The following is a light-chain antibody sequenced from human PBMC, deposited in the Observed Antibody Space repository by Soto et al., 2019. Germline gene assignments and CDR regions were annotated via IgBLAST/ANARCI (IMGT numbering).Light chain of an antibody. J-gene: IGLJ1*01. V-gene: IGLV2-18*01. CDR2: DVN. CDR1: TTDIDNYDS. CDR3: SLYSSNGSLI. Sequence: QSGLTQPPSVSGSPGQSVAIAGTATTTDIDNYDSVSWYQQAPGTAPKLIIYDVNNRASGAPDRFSGSTSGNTASLTISGLQAEDETDYFCSLYSSNGSLIFGPGTKSPS.